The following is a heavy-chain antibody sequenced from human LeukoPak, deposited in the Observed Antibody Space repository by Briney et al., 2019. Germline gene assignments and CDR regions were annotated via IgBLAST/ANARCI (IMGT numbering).Heavy chain of an antibody. CDR3: ARGPTSRYCSGGSCYVAAFDI. Sequence: SETLSLTCAVYGGSFSGYYWSWIRQPPGKGLEWIGEINHSGSTNYNPSLKSRVTISVDTSKNQFSPKLSSVTAADTAVYYCARGPTSRYCSGGSCYVAAFDIWGQGTMVTVSS. J-gene: IGHJ3*02. D-gene: IGHD2-15*01. V-gene: IGHV4-34*01. CDR2: INHSGST. CDR1: GGSFSGYY.